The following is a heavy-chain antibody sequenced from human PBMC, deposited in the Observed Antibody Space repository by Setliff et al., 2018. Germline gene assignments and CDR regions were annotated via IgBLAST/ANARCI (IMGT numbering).Heavy chain of an antibody. CDR2: ISSSSSYI. CDR3: ARARSPHLIYHMDV. Sequence: GGSLRLSCAASGFTFSSYSMNWVRQAPGKGLEWVSSISSSSSYIYYADSVKGRFTISRDNAKNSLYLQMNSLRAEDTAVYYCARARSPHLIYHMDVWGKGTTVTVS. J-gene: IGHJ6*03. CDR1: GFTFSSYS. D-gene: IGHD3-10*01. V-gene: IGHV3-21*01.